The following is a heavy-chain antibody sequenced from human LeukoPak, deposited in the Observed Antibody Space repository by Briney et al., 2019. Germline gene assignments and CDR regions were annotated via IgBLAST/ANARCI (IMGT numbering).Heavy chain of an antibody. D-gene: IGHD2-15*01. J-gene: IGHJ4*02. V-gene: IGHV4-61*02. CDR2: IYTSGST. Sequence: PSETLSLTCTVSGGSISSSSYYWSWIRQSAGKGLEWIGRIYTSGSTNYNPSFKSRVTMSVDTSKNQFSLKLSSVIAADTAMYYCARVIEGGHALFDYWGQGTLVTVSS. CDR1: GGSISSSSYY. CDR3: ARVIEGGHALFDY.